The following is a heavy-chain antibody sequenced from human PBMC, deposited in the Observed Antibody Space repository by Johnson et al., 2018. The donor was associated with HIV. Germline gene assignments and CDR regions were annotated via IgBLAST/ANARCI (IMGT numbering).Heavy chain of an antibody. CDR2: ISYDGSNK. Sequence: QVQLVESGGGVVQPGRSLILSCAASGFTFSSYAIHWVRHAPCKVLAWVAIISYDGSNKYYADSVTGRFTISRDNSKNTLYLQMNSLRAEDTAVYYCARDVRMDKAFDIWGQGTMVTVSS. J-gene: IGHJ3*02. CDR3: ARDVRMDKAFDI. CDR1: GFTFSSYA. V-gene: IGHV3-30*14. D-gene: IGHD2-15*01.